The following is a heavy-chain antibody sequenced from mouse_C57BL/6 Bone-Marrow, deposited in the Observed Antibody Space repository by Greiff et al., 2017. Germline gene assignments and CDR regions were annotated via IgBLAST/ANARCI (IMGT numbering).Heavy chain of an antibody. J-gene: IGHJ4*01. V-gene: IGHV1-55*01. CDR3: ARGPTVVATSREDY. D-gene: IGHD1-1*01. CDR1: GYTFTSYW. CDR2: IYPGSGST. Sequence: QVQLQQSGAELVKPGASVKMSCKASGYTFTSYWITWVKQRPGQGLEWIGDIYPGSGSTNYNEKFKSKATLTVDTSSSTAYMQLSSLTSEDSAVYYCARGPTVVATSREDYWGQGTSVTVSS.